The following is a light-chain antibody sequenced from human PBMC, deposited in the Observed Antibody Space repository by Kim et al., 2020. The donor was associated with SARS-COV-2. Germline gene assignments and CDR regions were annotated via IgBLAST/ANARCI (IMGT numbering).Light chain of an antibody. V-gene: IGKV3-20*01. J-gene: IGKJ1*01. CDR1: QRIAAGY. CDR3: QQYGSSPAT. Sequence: EIVLTQSPGTLSLSPGERATLSCRASQRIAAGYLAWYQHRPGRAPRLLIFGASSRATGIPDRFSGSGSGTDFTLTITRLEPEDFALYYCQQYGSSPATFGQETKVDIK. CDR2: GAS.